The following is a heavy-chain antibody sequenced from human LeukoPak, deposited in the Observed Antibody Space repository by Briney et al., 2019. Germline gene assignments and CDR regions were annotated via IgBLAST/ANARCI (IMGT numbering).Heavy chain of an antibody. Sequence: GGSLRLSCAASGFTFSTYAMTWDRQAPGKGLEWVSAISGSGGSTYYADSVKGRFTISRDNSKNTLYLQMNSLRADDTAVYHCARTVANELWGQGTLVTVSS. V-gene: IGHV3-23*01. J-gene: IGHJ4*02. CDR2: ISGSGGST. CDR3: ARTVANEL. D-gene: IGHD6-19*01. CDR1: GFTFSTYA.